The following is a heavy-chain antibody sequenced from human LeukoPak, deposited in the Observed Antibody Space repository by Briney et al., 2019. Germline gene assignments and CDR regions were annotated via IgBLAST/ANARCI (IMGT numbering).Heavy chain of an antibody. CDR2: MNPNSGNT. V-gene: IGHV1-8*03. D-gene: IGHD5-18*01. Sequence: ASVKVSCKASGYTFTSYDINWVRQATGQGLEWMGWMNPNSGNTGYAQKFQGRVTITRNTSISTAYMELSSLRSEDTAVNYCARVMRTDTAMVIWGQGTLVTVSS. J-gene: IGHJ4*02. CDR1: GYTFTSYD. CDR3: ARVMRTDTAMVI.